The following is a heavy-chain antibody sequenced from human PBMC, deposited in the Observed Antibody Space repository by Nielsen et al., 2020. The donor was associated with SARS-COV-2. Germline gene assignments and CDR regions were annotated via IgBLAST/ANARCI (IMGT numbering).Heavy chain of an antibody. D-gene: IGHD3-3*01. V-gene: IGHV3-30*02. J-gene: IGHJ3*02. CDR2: VWHDGSNK. Sequence: GESLKISCAASGFTFSTYGIHWVRQASGKGLEWVAVVWHDGSNKYYADSVKGRFTISRDNSKNTLYLQMSSLRAEDTAVYYCVRFLEWSPDAFDIWGQGTMVTVSS. CDR1: GFTFSTYG. CDR3: VRFLEWSPDAFDI.